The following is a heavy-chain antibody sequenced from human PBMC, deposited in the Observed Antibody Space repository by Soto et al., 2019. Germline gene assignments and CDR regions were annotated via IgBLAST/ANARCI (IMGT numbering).Heavy chain of an antibody. CDR1: GFNFKKFA. V-gene: IGHV3-23*01. D-gene: IGHD6-19*01. CDR3: AKADGEQWLVPHLDN. Sequence: EVQLLESGGGLVQPGGSLRLSCVASGFNFKKFAMAWGRQAPGEGLAWVSGISCCGGSTSYADSVKGRFSIARDDSKNTLSLQMNSLRVEATAQYYCAKADGEQWLVPHLDNWGQGTLVTVS. J-gene: IGHJ4*02. CDR2: ISCCGGST.